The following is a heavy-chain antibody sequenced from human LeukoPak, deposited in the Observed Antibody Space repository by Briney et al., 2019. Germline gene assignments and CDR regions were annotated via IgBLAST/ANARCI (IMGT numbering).Heavy chain of an antibody. Sequence: NPSETLSLTCAVYGGSFSGYYWSWMRQPPGKGLEWIGYIYYSGSTNYNPSLKSRVTISVDTSKNQFSLKLSSVTAADTAVYYCARVLGYYDSLVAFDIWGQGTMVTVSS. J-gene: IGHJ3*02. CDR3: ARVLGYYDSLVAFDI. CDR1: GGSFSGYY. D-gene: IGHD3-22*01. V-gene: IGHV4-59*01. CDR2: IYYSGST.